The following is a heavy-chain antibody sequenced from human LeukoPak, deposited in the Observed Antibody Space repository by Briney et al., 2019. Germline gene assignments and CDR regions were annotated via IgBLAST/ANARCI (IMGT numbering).Heavy chain of an antibody. D-gene: IGHD3-10*01. CDR3: AREINFGSGTLEY. Sequence: PSETLSLTCTVSGGSISSDGYYRSWIRQNPGKGLEWIGYIYYNGNTYYHPSLKSRVSISLDSSKNQFSLKLNSVTAADTAVYYCAREINFGSGTLEYWGQGTLVTVSS. CDR2: IYYNGNT. CDR1: GGSISSDGYY. V-gene: IGHV4-31*03. J-gene: IGHJ4*02.